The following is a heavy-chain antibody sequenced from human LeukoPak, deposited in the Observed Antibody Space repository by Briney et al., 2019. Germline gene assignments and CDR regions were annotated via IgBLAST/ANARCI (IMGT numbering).Heavy chain of an antibody. J-gene: IGHJ4*02. Sequence: GGSLRLSCAASGFTFSSYWMSWVRQAPGKGLEWVANIKQDGSEKYYVDSVKGRFTISRDNAKNSLYLQMNSLRAEDTAVYYCARDWDSSGYLFDYWGQGTLVTVSS. V-gene: IGHV3-7*01. CDR1: GFTFSSYW. CDR3: ARDWDSSGYLFDY. CDR2: IKQDGSEK. D-gene: IGHD3-22*01.